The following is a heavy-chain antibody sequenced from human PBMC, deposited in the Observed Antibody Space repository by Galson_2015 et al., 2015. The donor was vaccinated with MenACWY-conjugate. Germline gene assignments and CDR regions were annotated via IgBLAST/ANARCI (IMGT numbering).Heavy chain of an antibody. CDR2: ISASRTTI. D-gene: IGHD1-20*01. J-gene: IGHJ3*02. CDR1: GFTFNTYN. V-gene: IGHV3-48*04. CDR3: ARLSQYVSGTCAFDI. Sequence: SLRLSCAASGFTFNTYNMNWVRQAPGKGLEWVSYISASRTTIYYADSVKGRFTISRDNAKNSLYLQMNSLRAEDTALYYCARLSQYVSGTCAFDIWGQGTMFTYSS.